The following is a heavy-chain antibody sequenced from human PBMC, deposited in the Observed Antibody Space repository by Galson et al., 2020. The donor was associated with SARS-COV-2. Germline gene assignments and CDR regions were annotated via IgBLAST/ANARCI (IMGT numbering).Heavy chain of an antibody. J-gene: IGHJ6*02. CDR2: ISWDGGST. CDR1: GFTFDDYT. Sequence: GGSLRLSCAASGFTFDDYTMHWVRQAPGKGLEWVSLISWDGGSTYYADSVKGRFTISRDNSKNSLYLQMNSLRTEDTALYYCAKDISGDPDNYGMDVWGQGTTVTVSS. V-gene: IGHV3-43*01. D-gene: IGHD2-21*02. CDR3: AKDISGDPDNYGMDV.